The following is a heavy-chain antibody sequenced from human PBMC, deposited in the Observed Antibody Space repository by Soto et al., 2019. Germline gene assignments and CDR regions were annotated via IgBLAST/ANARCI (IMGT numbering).Heavy chain of an antibody. CDR3: ARYLLSVAAAGSYYYYYGMDV. D-gene: IGHD6-13*01. Sequence: KPSETLSLTTTVSGGSISRSSYYWGWIRQPPGKGLDWNGSIYYRGSTYYNPSLKSRVTISVDTSNNQFSLKLSSVTAADTAVYYCARYLLSVAAAGSYYYYYGMDVWGHGTTVTVSS. CDR2: IYYRGST. J-gene: IGHJ6*02. V-gene: IGHV4-39*01. CDR1: GGSISRSSYY.